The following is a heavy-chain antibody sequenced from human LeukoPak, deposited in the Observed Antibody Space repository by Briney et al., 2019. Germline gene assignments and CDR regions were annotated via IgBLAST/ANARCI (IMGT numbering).Heavy chain of an antibody. D-gene: IGHD2-8*01. V-gene: IGHV1-2*02. CDR1: GYTFTGYY. CDR3: AKYAKGYYFDY. Sequence: ASVKVSCKASGYTFTGYYMHWVRQAPGQGLEWMGWINPNSGGTNYAQTFQGRVTMTRDTSISTAYMELSRLRSDDTAVYYCAKYAKGYYFDYWGQGTLVTVSS. J-gene: IGHJ4*02. CDR2: INPNSGGT.